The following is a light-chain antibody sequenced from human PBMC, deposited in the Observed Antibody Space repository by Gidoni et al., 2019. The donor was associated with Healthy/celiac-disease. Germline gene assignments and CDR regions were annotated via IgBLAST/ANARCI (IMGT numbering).Light chain of an antibody. CDR1: QSIRSY. J-gene: IGKJ2*01. CDR2: AAS. Sequence: DIQMTQSPSSLSASVGDRVTITCRASQSIRSYLNWYQQKPGKAPKHLIYAASSVQSGVPSRFSGSGAGTDFTLTISSPQPEDFATYYCQQSYSTPPVTFGQGTKLEIK. CDR3: QQSYSTPPVT. V-gene: IGKV1-39*01.